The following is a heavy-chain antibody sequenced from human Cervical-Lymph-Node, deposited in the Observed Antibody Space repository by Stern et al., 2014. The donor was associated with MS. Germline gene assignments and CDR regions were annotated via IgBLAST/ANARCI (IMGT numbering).Heavy chain of an antibody. V-gene: IGHV1-58*01. CDR2: IVVASCQT. J-gene: IGHJ3*02. Sequence: QLVQSGPEVKKPGTSVRVSCKASGFTFRSSGVQWVRQARGEGLEWMGWIVVASCQTNYSRKFQERVAITRDMSTSTVFMDLSSLRSDDTAVYFCAAGSGDYADTFEIWGQGTMVTVSS. CDR1: GFTFRSSG. D-gene: IGHD4-17*01. CDR3: AAGSGDYADTFEI.